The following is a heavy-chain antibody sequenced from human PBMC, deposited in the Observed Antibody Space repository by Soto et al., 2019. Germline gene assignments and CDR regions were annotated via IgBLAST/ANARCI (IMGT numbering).Heavy chain of an antibody. V-gene: IGHV3-23*01. D-gene: IGHD3-9*01. Sequence: GGSLRLSCAASGFTFSSYAMSWVRQAPGKGLEWVSAISGSGGSTYYADSVKGRFTISRDNSKNTLYLQMNSLRAEDTDVYYFSKHNDILTGYYPTQLDYWGQGTLVTVSS. CDR1: GFTFSSYA. J-gene: IGHJ4*02. CDR3: SKHNDILTGYYPTQLDY. CDR2: ISGSGGST.